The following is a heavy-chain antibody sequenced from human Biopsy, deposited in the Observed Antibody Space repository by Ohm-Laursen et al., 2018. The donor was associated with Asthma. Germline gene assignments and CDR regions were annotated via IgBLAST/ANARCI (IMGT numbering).Heavy chain of an antibody. D-gene: IGHD2/OR15-2a*01. V-gene: IGHV1-18*01. CDR3: ARAVDYFHYYGIDV. CDR2: ISVYNGNT. CDR1: GYTFNSAG. J-gene: IGHJ6*02. Sequence: ASVKVSCKTSGYTFNSAGITWVRQAPGQGLEWMGWISVYNGNTKVAQKLQDRVTMITDTSTSTAYVELRSLRSDDTAVYFCARAVDYFHYYGIDVWGQGTTVTVS.